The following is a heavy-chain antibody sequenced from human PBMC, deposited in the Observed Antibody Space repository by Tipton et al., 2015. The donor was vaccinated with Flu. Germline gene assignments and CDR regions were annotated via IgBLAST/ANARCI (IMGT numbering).Heavy chain of an antibody. V-gene: IGHV3-53*01. CDR3: ARESCGGDCYLRLKGYFDL. Sequence: VQLVQSGGGLIQPGGSLRLSCAASGFTVSSNYMSWVRQAPGKGLEWVSVIYSGGSTYYADSVKGRFTISRDNSKNTLYLQMNSLRAEDTAVYYCARESCGGDCYLRLKGYFDLWGRGTLVTVSS. J-gene: IGHJ2*01. CDR2: IYSGGST. D-gene: IGHD2-21*01. CDR1: GFTVSSNY.